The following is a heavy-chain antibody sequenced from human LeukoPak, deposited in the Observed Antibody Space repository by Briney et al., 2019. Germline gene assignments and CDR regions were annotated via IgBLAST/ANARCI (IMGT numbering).Heavy chain of an antibody. CDR3: ARAISAYDKFDY. Sequence: GGSLRLSCVASGFTFSNYNMHWVRQAPGKGLEWVSSISSVSGYIYYADSVNGRFTISRDNAKNTLYLQMNSLRAEDTAVYYCARAISAYDKFDYWGQGTLVTVAS. V-gene: IGHV3-21*01. CDR1: GFTFSNYN. J-gene: IGHJ4*02. CDR2: ISSVSGYI. D-gene: IGHD5-12*01.